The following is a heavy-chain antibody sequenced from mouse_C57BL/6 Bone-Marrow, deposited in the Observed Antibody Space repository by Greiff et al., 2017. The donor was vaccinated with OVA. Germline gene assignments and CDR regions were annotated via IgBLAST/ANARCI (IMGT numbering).Heavy chain of an antibody. V-gene: IGHV14-2*01. D-gene: IGHD3-1*01. J-gene: IGHJ3*01. CDR2: IDPEDGET. Sequence: VQLQQSGAELVKPGASVKLSCTASGFNIKDYYMHWVKQRTEQGLEWIGRIDPEDGETKYAPKFQGKATLTADTSSNTAYLQLSSLTSEDTAVYYCAPQLGLRFPFAYWGQGTLVTVSA. CDR1: GFNIKDYY. CDR3: APQLGLRFPFAY.